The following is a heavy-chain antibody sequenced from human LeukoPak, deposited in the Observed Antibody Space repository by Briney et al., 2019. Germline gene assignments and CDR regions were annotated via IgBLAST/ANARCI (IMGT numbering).Heavy chain of an antibody. CDR2: ISGSGGST. D-gene: IGHD6-19*01. CDR3: ARTSGGWYFDC. J-gene: IGHJ4*02. V-gene: IGHV3-23*01. CDR1: GFTFSSYA. Sequence: GGPLRLSCAASGFTFSSYAMSWVRQAPGKGLEWVSAISGSGGSTYYADSVKGRFTISRDNSKNTLYLQMNSLRAEDTAVYFCARTSGGWYFDCWGQGTLVTVSS.